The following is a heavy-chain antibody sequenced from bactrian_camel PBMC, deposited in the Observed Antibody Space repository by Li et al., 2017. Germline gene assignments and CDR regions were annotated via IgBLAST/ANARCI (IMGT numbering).Heavy chain of an antibody. D-gene: IGHD5*01. V-gene: IGHV3S53*01. CDR1: GYIFSRCE. CDR2: INSDGTT. J-gene: IGHJ6*01. CDR3: AAELFVGYGLDTAGNFGY. Sequence: HVQLVESGGGSVQAGGSLKLACSASGYIFSRCEMGWYRQAPGKERVLVSKINSDGTTTYADSVKGRFTISQDNARDTLYLQMNSLKTEDTAVYYCAAELFVGYGLDTAGNFGYWGQGTQVTVS.